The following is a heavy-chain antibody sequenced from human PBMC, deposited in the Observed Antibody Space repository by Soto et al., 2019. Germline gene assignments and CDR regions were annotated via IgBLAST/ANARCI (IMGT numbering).Heavy chain of an antibody. V-gene: IGHV2-26*01. Sequence: QVTLKESGPVLVKPTETLTLTCTVSGFSLSNARMGVSWIRQPPGKALEWLAHIFSNDEKSYSTSLKSRLTISKDTSKSQDVHTMTNMDPVDTATYYCARIREPLRGVYYFDYWGQGTLVTVSS. CDR1: GFSLSNARMG. J-gene: IGHJ4*02. CDR2: IFSNDEK. CDR3: ARIREPLRGVYYFDY. D-gene: IGHD1-26*01.